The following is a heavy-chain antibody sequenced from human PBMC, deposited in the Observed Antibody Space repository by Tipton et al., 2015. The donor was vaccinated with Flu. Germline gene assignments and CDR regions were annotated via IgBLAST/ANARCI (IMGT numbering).Heavy chain of an antibody. CDR2: ISHSNTYI. J-gene: IGHJ6*02. D-gene: IGHD6-6*01. Sequence: PRLSCAASGFSFSDFTMHWVRQAPGKGLEWVSSISHSNTYIYYVDSVKGRFTISRDNAKNSLYLQMNSLRAEDTAVYYCARPRQQLVSGYYYYGLDVWGQGTTVIVSS. CDR3: ARPRQQLVSGYYYYGLDV. CDR1: GFSFSDFT. V-gene: IGHV3-21*01.